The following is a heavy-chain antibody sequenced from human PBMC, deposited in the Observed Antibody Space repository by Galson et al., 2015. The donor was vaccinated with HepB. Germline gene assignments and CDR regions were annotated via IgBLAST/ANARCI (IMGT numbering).Heavy chain of an antibody. D-gene: IGHD2-2*01. CDR2: IWYDGSNK. CDR1: GFTFSSYG. J-gene: IGHJ6*02. CDR3: ARAVDCSSTSCYWTYYYYGMDV. V-gene: IGHV3-33*01. Sequence: SLRLSCAASGFTFSSYGMHWVRQAPGKGLEWVAVIWYDGSNKYYADSVKGRFTISRDNSKNTLYLQMNSLRAEDTAVYYCARAVDCSSTSCYWTYYYYGMDVWGQGTTVTVSS.